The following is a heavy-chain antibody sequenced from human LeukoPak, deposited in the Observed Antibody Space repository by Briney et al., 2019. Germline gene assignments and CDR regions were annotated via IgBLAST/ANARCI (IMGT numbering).Heavy chain of an antibody. CDR3: ARDSGYSSHDAFDI. Sequence: ASVKVSCKASGYTFTSYGISWVRQAPGQGLEWMGWISAYNGNTNYAQKPQGRVTMTTDTSTSTAYMELRSLRSDDTAVYYCARDSGYSSHDAFDIWGQGTMVTVSS. D-gene: IGHD5-18*01. CDR1: GYTFTSYG. J-gene: IGHJ3*02. V-gene: IGHV1-18*01. CDR2: ISAYNGNT.